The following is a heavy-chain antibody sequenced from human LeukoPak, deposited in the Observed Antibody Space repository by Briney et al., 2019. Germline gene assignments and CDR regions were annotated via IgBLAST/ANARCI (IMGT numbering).Heavy chain of an antibody. J-gene: IGHJ4*02. V-gene: IGHV4-31*03. CDR3: ARGRGYYSSESYFDY. CDR2: IYYSGST. D-gene: IGHD3-22*01. CDR1: GGSISSGGYY. Sequence: SQTLSLTCTVSGGSISSGGYYWSWIRQHPGKGLEWIGYIYYSGSTYYNPSLKSRVTISVDTSKNQFSLKLSSVIAADTAVYYCARGRGYYSSESYFDYWGQGTLVTVSS.